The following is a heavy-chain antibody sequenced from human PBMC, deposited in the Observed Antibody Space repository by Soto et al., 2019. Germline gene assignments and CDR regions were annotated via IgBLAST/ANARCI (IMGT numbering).Heavy chain of an antibody. V-gene: IGHV1-69*13. CDR2: IIPIFGTA. J-gene: IGHJ4*02. Sequence: SVKVSCKASGGTFSSYAISWVRQAPGQGLGWMGGIIPIFGTANYAQKFQGGVTITADESTSTAYMELSSLRSEDTAVYYCARPRGGSYYPAHYFDYCGQVTLVTVYS. CDR3: ARPRGGSYYPAHYFDY. D-gene: IGHD1-26*01. CDR1: GGTFSSYA.